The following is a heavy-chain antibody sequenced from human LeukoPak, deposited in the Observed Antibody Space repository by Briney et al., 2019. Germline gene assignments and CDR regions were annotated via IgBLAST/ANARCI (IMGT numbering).Heavy chain of an antibody. CDR2: IKSKTDGGTT. CDR1: GFTFSSYG. J-gene: IGHJ3*02. D-gene: IGHD3-22*01. Sequence: PGGSLRLSCAASGFTFSSYGMHWVRQAPGKGLEWVGRIKSKTDGGTTDYAAPVKGRFTISRDDSKNTLYLQMNSLKIEDTAVYYCTTDILMIAAFDIWGQGTVVAVSS. CDR3: TTDILMIAAFDI. V-gene: IGHV3-15*01.